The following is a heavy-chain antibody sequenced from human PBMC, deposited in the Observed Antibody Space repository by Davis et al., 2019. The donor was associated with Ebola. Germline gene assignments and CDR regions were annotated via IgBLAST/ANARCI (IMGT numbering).Heavy chain of an antibody. J-gene: IGHJ4*02. D-gene: IGHD2-8*01. V-gene: IGHV3-66*01. Sequence: GESLKISCAASGFVFSSYVMSWVRQAPGKGLEWVSLIYSGGSTYYADSVKGRFTLSRDNSKNTLYLQMNSLRAEDTAVYYCARDGEYCTNGICSTYFDNWGQGTLVTVSS. CDR1: GFVFSSYV. CDR3: ARDGEYCTNGICSTYFDN. CDR2: IYSGGST.